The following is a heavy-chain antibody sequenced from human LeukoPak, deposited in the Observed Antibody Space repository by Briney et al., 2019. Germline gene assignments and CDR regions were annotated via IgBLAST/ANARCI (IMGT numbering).Heavy chain of an antibody. CDR1: GFTFSSYA. D-gene: IGHD4-17*01. CDR2: FSGSGGSA. CDR3: VRSDDY. V-gene: IGHV3-23*01. J-gene: IGHJ4*02. Sequence: GGFLRLSCEASGFTFSSYAMNWVRQAPGKGLEWVSGFSGSGGSAYYADSVKGRFTISRDHSKNTLYLQMNSLRAEDTAVYYCVRSDDYWGQGTVVAVSS.